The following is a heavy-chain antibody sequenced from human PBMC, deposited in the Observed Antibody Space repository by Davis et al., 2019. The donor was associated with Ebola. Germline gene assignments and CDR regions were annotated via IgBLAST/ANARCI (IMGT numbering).Heavy chain of an antibody. V-gene: IGHV4-61*08. CDR3: ARVGRITILRGHPTEMEFDY. Sequence: SETLSLTCTVSGGSIDSGGYYWTWIRQPPGKGLEWIGYVSYSGSTGYNPSLKSRLTISVDTSKNQFSLQLSSVTAADTAVYYCARVGRITILRGHPTEMEFDYWGQGALVTVSS. CDR2: VSYSGST. J-gene: IGHJ4*02. CDR1: GGSIDSGGYY. D-gene: IGHD3-10*01.